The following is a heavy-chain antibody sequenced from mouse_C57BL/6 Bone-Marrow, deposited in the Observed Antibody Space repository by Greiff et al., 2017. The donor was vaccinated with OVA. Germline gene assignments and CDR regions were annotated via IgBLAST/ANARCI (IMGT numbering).Heavy chain of an antibody. D-gene: IGHD2-5*01. Sequence: VQGVESGPGLVQPSQSLSITCTVSGFSLTSYGVHWVRQSPGKGLEWLGVIWRGGSTDYNAAFMSRLSITKDNSKSQVFFKMNSLQADDTAIYYCAKRSNRDYYAMDYWGQGTSVTVSS. CDR3: AKRSNRDYYAMDY. V-gene: IGHV2-5*01. J-gene: IGHJ4*01. CDR2: IWRGGST. CDR1: GFSLTSYG.